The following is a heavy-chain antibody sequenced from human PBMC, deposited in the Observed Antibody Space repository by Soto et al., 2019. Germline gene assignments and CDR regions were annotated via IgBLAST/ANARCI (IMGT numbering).Heavy chain of an antibody. J-gene: IGHJ5*02. CDR1: GFMFSTTD. V-gene: IGHV3-23*01. D-gene: IGHD3-10*01. Sequence: GGSLRLSCAASGFMFSTTDMSWVRQAPGKGLEWLTTIEGSGEITYYADSVKGRFTISRDNSKSTVYLRMDSLTADDTAVYFCVKNSGWFNTWGQGTPVTVSS. CDR2: IEGSGEIT. CDR3: VKNSGWFNT.